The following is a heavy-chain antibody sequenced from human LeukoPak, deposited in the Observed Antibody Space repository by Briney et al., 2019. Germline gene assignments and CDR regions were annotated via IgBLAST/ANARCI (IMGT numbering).Heavy chain of an antibody. D-gene: IGHD5-24*01. J-gene: IGHJ4*02. V-gene: IGHV3-48*03. CDR2: ISSSGSTI. Sequence: GGSLRLSCAASGFTFSSYAMHWVRQAPGKGLEWVSYISSSGSTIYYADSVKGRFTISRDNAKNSMYVQMNSLRAEDTAVYYCARSDRDGYKSFDYWGQGTLVTVSS. CDR1: GFTFSSYA. CDR3: ARSDRDGYKSFDY.